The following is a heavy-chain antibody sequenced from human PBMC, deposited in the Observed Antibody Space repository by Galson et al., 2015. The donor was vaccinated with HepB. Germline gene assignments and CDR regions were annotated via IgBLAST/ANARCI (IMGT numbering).Heavy chain of an antibody. CDR3: ARHDIHDPVLLWYGEFRNWCDP. V-gene: IGHV5-10-1*01. Sequence: QSGAEVKKPGESLRISCQGSGYRFTKYLISWVRQMPGKGLEWMGRIDPSDSYTNYSPSFQGHVTISADSSTSTAYLQWSSLQASDTAVYYCARHDIHDPVLLWYGEFRNWCDPWGQGTLVTVSS. CDR2: IDPSDSYT. D-gene: IGHD3-10*01. CDR1: GYRFTKYL. J-gene: IGHJ5*02.